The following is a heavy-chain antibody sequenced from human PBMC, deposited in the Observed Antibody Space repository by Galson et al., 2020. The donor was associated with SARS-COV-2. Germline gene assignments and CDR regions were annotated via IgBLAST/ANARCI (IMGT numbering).Heavy chain of an antibody. CDR2: ISYDGSNK. CDR1: GFTFSSYG. V-gene: IGHV3-30*19. CDR3: ARYCSSTSCYGDLDY. J-gene: IGHJ4*02. Sequence: GGSLRLSCAASGFTFSSYGMHWVRQAPGKGLEWVAVISYDGSNKYYADSVKGRFTISRDNSKNTLYLQMNSLRAEDTAVYYCARYCSSTSCYGDLDYWGQGTLVTVSS. D-gene: IGHD2-2*01.